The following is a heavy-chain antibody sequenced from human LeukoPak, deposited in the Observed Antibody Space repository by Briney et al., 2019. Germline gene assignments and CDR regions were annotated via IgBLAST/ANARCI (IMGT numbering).Heavy chain of an antibody. CDR1: GFTFSSYS. CDR3: ARDNHELLRLNWFDP. Sequence: GGSLRLSCAASGFTFSSYSMNWVRQAPGKGLEWVSSISSSSSYIYYADSVKGRFTISRDNAKNSLYLQMNSLRAEDTAVYYCARDNHELLRLNWFDPWGQGTLVTVSS. V-gene: IGHV3-21*01. CDR2: ISSSSSYI. D-gene: IGHD1-26*01. J-gene: IGHJ5*02.